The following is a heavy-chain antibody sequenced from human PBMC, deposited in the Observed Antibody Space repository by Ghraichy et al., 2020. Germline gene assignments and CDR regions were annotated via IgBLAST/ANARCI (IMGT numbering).Heavy chain of an antibody. D-gene: IGHD1-26*01. V-gene: IGHV3-30*03. CDR1: GFSFNTYE. CDR2: ISYDGSHK. Sequence: GGSLILSCAASGFSFNTYEMHWVRQAPGKGLEWVTVISYDGSHKFYADSVKDRFTISRDNSKNTLYVEMNNLRGEDTGVYYCARFFSGSSGAGFDLWGQGTLVTVSS. CDR3: ARFFSGSSGAGFDL. J-gene: IGHJ4*02.